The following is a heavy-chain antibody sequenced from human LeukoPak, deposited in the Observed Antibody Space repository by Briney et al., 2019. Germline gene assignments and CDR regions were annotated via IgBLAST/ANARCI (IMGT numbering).Heavy chain of an antibody. V-gene: IGHV3-7*01. CDR3: AREGSGDGYNCGF. Sequence: PGGSLRLSCAASGFTFSGYWMSWVRQAPGKGLEWVANIKHVGGEKYYVDSVKGRFTISRDNAKNSLHLQMNSLRAEDTGVYYCAREGSGDGYNCGFWGQGILVTVSS. CDR2: IKHVGGEK. CDR1: GFTFSGYW. J-gene: IGHJ4*02. D-gene: IGHD5-24*01.